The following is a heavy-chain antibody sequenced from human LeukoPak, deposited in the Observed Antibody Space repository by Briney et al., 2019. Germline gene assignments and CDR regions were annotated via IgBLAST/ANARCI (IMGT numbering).Heavy chain of an antibody. J-gene: IGHJ6*03. CDR1: GGSFSGYY. D-gene: IGHD1-26*01. CDR2: INHSGST. Sequence: PSETLSLTCAVYGGSFSGYYWSWIRQPPGKGLEWIGEINHSGSTNYNPSLKSRVTISVDTSKNQFSLKLSSVTAADTAVYYCARDSKVAGWEPTLLHYYYYYYMDVWGKGTTVTISS. CDR3: ARDSKVAGWEPTLLHYYYYYYMDV. V-gene: IGHV4-34*01.